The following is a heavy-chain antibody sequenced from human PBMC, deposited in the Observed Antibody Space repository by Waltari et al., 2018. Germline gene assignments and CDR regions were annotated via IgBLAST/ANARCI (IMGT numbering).Heavy chain of an antibody. Sequence: QLQLQESGPGLVKPSETLSLTCTVSGGSISSSSYYWGWIRQPPGKGLEWIGSIYYSGSTYYNPSLKSRVTISVDTSKNQFSLKLSSVTAADTAVYYCARKGRDYSSSWIDYWGQGTLVTVSS. D-gene: IGHD6-13*01. CDR1: GGSISSSSYY. V-gene: IGHV4-39*01. J-gene: IGHJ4*02. CDR3: ARKGRDYSSSWIDY. CDR2: IYYSGST.